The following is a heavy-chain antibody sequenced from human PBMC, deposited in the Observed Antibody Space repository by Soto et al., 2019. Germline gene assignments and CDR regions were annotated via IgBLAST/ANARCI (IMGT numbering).Heavy chain of an antibody. CDR1: GYTFSGYF. Sequence: RASVKVSCKASGYTFSGYFMHWVRQAPGQGLEWMGWINPKSGATNYAQNFQGRVTLTRDTSITTAYMEVKGLRSDETAVYYCAKESSSGLSPFDSCGQLPLVAVSS. CDR2: INPKSGAT. CDR3: AKESSSGLSPFDS. V-gene: IGHV1-2*02. J-gene: IGHJ4*02.